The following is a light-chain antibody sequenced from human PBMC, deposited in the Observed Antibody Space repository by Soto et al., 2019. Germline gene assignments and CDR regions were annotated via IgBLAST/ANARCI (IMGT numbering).Light chain of an antibody. V-gene: IGKV3-20*01. CDR3: QQYGSSPPWT. CDR2: GAS. Sequence: EIVLTQSPGTLSLSPGERATLSCRASQSVDSDYLAWYQQKPAQAPRLLIFGASSRATDIPDRFSGSGSGTDFTLTISRLEPEDFAVYYCQQYGSSPPWTFGQGTKVDIK. CDR1: QSVDSDY. J-gene: IGKJ1*01.